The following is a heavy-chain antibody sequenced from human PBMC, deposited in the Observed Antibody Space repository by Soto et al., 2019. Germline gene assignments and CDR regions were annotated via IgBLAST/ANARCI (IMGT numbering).Heavy chain of an antibody. CDR2: ITWNRGKI. J-gene: IGHJ4*02. D-gene: IGHD2-15*01. CDR1: GFTFEDYA. Sequence: EVQLVESGGDLVQPGRSLRLSCAASGFTFEDYAMHWVRQVPGKGLEWVSGITWNRGKIEYAASVKGRFTISRDNAKNSVHLQMSSLRPEDTALYYCAKGKVAGSRGYFDYWGQGTLVTVSS. V-gene: IGHV3-9*01. CDR3: AKGKVAGSRGYFDY.